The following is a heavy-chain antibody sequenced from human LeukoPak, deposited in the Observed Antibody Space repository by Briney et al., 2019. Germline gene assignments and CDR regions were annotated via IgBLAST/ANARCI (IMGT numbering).Heavy chain of an antibody. Sequence: GGSLRLSCAASGFTFSSYSMNWVRQAPGKGLEWVSHITASGTAMFHADSVKGRFTISRDNSKNTLYLQMNSLRAEDTAVYYCAKVGHLPIDYWGQGTLVTVSS. CDR1: GFTFSSYS. J-gene: IGHJ4*02. CDR3: AKVGHLPIDY. V-gene: IGHV3-23*01. CDR2: ITASGTAM.